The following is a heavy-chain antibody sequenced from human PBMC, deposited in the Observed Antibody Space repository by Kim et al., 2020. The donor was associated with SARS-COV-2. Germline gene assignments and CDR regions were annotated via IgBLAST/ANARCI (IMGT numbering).Heavy chain of an antibody. J-gene: IGHJ4*02. Sequence: GYSGYVKDRCIISRDNAKNSLYLQMNSLRAEDTVLYHCARDSGKEGFDYWGQGTLVTVSS. D-gene: IGHD1-26*01. V-gene: IGHV3-20*01. CDR3: ARDSGKEGFDY.